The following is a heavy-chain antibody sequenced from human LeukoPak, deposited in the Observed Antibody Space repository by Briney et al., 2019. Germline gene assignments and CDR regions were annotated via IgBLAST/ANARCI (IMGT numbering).Heavy chain of an antibody. CDR1: GGTFSSYA. CDR2: IIPILGIA. V-gene: IGHV1-69*04. D-gene: IGHD6-19*01. CDR3: AREGGRQWLVPNY. Sequence: SVKVSCKASGGTFSSYAISWVRQAPGQGLEWMGRIIPILGIANYAQKFQGRVTITADKSTSTAYMELSSLGSEDTAVYYCAREGGRQWLVPNYWGQGTLVTVSS. J-gene: IGHJ4*02.